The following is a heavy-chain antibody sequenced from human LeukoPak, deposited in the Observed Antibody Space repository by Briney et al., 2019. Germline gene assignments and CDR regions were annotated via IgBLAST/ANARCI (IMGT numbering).Heavy chain of an antibody. CDR1: GYSFKNYW. CDR2: IYPGDSNT. V-gene: IGHV5-51*01. CDR3: ARQGFVASYGVDV. Sequence: GESLQISCKGSGYSFKNYWIAWGRQMPGKGLEWRGIIYPGDSNTRYNPSFQGQVTISADKSISTASLQWSSLKASDTAKYYCARQGFVASYGVDVWGRGTTVTVSS. J-gene: IGHJ6*02.